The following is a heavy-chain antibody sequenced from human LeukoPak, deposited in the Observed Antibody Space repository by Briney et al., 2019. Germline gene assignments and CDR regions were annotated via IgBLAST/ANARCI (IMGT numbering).Heavy chain of an antibody. J-gene: IGHJ6*04. D-gene: IGHD2-2*01. CDR1: GFTFSSYS. CDR3: AKFSSSTSWDGIV. Sequence: GGSLRLSCAASGFTFSSYSMNWVRQAPGKGLEWVSSISSSSSYIYYADSVKGRFTISRDNSKNTLYLQMNSLRAEDTAVYYCAKFSSSTSWDGIVWGKGTTVTISS. CDR2: ISSSSSYI. V-gene: IGHV3-21*01.